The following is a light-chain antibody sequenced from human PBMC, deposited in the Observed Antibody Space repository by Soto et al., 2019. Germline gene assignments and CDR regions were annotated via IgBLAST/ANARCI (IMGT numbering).Light chain of an antibody. J-gene: IGLJ1*01. CDR3: SSYTSTSILV. V-gene: IGLV2-14*01. CDR2: EVH. Sequence: ALTQPASVSGSPGQSITISCTGSSSDIGGYEFVSWYQQHPGQVPKLIIYEVHNRPSGVSDRFSGSKSGNTASLTISALQEEDEADFYCSSYTSTSILVFGGGDQVTVL. CDR1: SSDIGGYEF.